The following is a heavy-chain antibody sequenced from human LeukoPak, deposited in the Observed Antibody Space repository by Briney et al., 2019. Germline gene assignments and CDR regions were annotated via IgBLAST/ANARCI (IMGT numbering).Heavy chain of an antibody. CDR1: GFTFSSYA. J-gene: IGHJ4*02. D-gene: IGHD2-2*01. V-gene: IGHV3-30*04. CDR2: ISYDGSNK. Sequence: GGSLRLSCAASGFTFSSYAMHWVRQAPGKGLEWVAVISYDGSNKYYADSAKGRFTISRDNSKNTLYLQMNSLRAEDTAVYYCARDSGFRYCSSTSCYEYYFDYWGQGTLVTVSS. CDR3: ARDSGFRYCSSTSCYEYYFDY.